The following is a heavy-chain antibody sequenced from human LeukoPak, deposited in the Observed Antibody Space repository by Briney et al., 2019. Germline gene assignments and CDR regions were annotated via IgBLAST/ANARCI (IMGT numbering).Heavy chain of an antibody. J-gene: IGHJ4*02. CDR2: IYYSGST. CDR1: GGSISSGDYY. CDR3: ARGYRQLARIDY. V-gene: IGHV4-30-4*01. Sequence: PSQTLSLTCTVSGGSISSGDYYWSWIRQPPGKGLEWIGYIYYSGSTYYNPSLKSRVTISVDTSKNQFSLKLSSVTAADTAVYYCARGYRQLARIDYWGQGTLVTVSS. D-gene: IGHD6-6*01.